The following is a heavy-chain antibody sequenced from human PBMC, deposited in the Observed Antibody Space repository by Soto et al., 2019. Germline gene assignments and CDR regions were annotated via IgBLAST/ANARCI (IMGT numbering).Heavy chain of an antibody. CDR3: ARDLISNYHYYGMDV. J-gene: IGHJ6*02. CDR2: IIPFFHAA. V-gene: IGHV1-69*13. CDR1: ADAFSSSA. Sequence: GASVKVSCKASADAFSSSAFSWVRQAPGQGLEWMGGIIPFFHAANYAQRFQGRVKITADESTSTVYMELSSLRSEDTALYYCARDLISNYHYYGMDVWGQGTTVTVSS.